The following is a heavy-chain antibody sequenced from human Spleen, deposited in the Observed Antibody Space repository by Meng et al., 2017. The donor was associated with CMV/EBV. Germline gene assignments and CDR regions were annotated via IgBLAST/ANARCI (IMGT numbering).Heavy chain of an antibody. Sequence: GESLKISCAASAITFSSYGMHWVRQAPGKGLEWVAFIWYDGSDKYYADSVKGRFTISRDNSKNTLYLQMNSLRAEDTAVYYCARDGRYCSSTSCYTGEFGYYYYYGMDVWGQGTTVTVSS. D-gene: IGHD2-2*02. J-gene: IGHJ6*02. CDR3: ARDGRYCSSTSCYTGEFGYYYYYGMDV. CDR2: IWYDGSDK. V-gene: IGHV3-33*01. CDR1: AITFSSYG.